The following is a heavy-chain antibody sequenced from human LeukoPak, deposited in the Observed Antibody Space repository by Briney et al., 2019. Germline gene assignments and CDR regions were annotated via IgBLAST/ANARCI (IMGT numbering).Heavy chain of an antibody. CDR2: ISSSSSYI. CDR1: GFTFSSYS. V-gene: IGHV3-21*01. J-gene: IGHJ4*02. Sequence: GGSLRLSCAASGFTFSSYSMNWVRQAPGKGLEWVSSISSSSSYIYYADSVKGRFTISRDNAKNSLYLQMNSLSAEDTAVYYCARRHVGLVIIKPFDYWGQGTLVTVSS. D-gene: IGHD3/OR15-3a*01. CDR3: ARRHVGLVIIKPFDY.